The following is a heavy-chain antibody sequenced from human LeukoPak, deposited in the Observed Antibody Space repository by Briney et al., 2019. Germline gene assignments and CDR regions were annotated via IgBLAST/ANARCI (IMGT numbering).Heavy chain of an antibody. CDR1: GGSISSYY. CDR3: ARVADELPIYYYYYYMDV. Sequence: SETLSLTCTVSGGSISSYYWSWIRQPAGKGLEWIGRIYTSGSTNYNPSLKSRVTMSVDTSKNQFSLKLSSVTAADTAVYYCARVADELPIYYYYYYMDVWGKGTTVTVSS. V-gene: IGHV4-4*07. D-gene: IGHD2-15*01. CDR2: IYTSGST. J-gene: IGHJ6*03.